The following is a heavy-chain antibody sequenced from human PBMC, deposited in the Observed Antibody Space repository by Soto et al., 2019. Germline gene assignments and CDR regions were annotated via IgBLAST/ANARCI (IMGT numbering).Heavy chain of an antibody. CDR1: GNSFTTYY. D-gene: IGHD3-22*01. Sequence: VKVSCKASGNSFTTYYMHWVRQAPGQGLEWMGIINPSGGRTTYAQKFQGRVTMTRDTSTSTFHMELSSLTSEDTAVYYCAGLYHYDSSGYYDYWGQGTLVTVSS. CDR2: INPSGGRT. J-gene: IGHJ4*02. V-gene: IGHV1-46*01. CDR3: AGLYHYDSSGYYDY.